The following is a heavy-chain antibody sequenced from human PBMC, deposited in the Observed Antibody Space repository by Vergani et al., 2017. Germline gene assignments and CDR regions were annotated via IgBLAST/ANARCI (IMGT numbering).Heavy chain of an antibody. CDR2: ISWNSGSI. J-gene: IGHJ4*02. D-gene: IGHD5-12*01. Sequence: EVQLVESGGGLVQPGGSLRLSCAPSGFTFDDYAMHWVRQAPGKGLEWVSGISWNSGSIGYADSVKGRFTISRDNAKNSLYLQMNSLRAEDMALYYCAKDMGGYDYGPLDYWGQGTLVTVSS. CDR3: AKDMGGYDYGPLDY. V-gene: IGHV3-9*03. CDR1: GFTFDDYA.